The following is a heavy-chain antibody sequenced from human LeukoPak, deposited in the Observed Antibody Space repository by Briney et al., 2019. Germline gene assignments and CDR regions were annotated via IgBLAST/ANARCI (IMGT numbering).Heavy chain of an antibody. CDR3: ARSPRAFMYYFDY. D-gene: IGHD3-10*02. CDR2: IKPNSGGT. V-gene: IGHV1-2*02. J-gene: IGHJ4*02. CDR1: GYTFTGYY. Sequence: GASVKVSCKASGYTFTGYYMHWVRQAPGQGLEWMGWIKPNSGGTNYAQKFQGRVTMTRDTSVSTAYMELSRLRSDDTAVYYCARSPRAFMYYFDYWGQGTLVTVSS.